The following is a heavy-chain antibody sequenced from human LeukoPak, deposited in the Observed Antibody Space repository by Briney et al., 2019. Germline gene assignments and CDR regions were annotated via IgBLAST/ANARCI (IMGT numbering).Heavy chain of an antibody. V-gene: IGHV1-18*01. D-gene: IGHD6-13*01. CDR1: GYTFTSYS. J-gene: IGHJ5*02. CDR3: ARDRAAASNWFDP. CDR2: ISVYNGNT. Sequence: ASVKVSCKASGYTFTSYSISWVRQAPGQGLEWMGWISVYNGNTNYAQKFQGRVTMTTDTSTSTAYMELRSLRSDDTAVYYCARDRAAASNWFDPWGQGTLVTASS.